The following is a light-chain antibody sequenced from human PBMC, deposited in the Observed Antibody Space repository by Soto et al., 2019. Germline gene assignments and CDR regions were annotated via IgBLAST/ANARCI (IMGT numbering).Light chain of an antibody. J-gene: IGLJ3*02. CDR2: FNIDGSH. CDR1: SGHSRYA. V-gene: IGLV4-69*01. Sequence: QLVLTQSPSASASLGASVKLTCTLSSGHSRYAIAWHQQQPEKAPRFLMKFNIDGSHAKGDGIPDRFSGSSSGAERYLTISSLQSEDEADYYCCAFAGRDTYGAFGGGTKLTVL. CDR3: CAFAGRDTYGA.